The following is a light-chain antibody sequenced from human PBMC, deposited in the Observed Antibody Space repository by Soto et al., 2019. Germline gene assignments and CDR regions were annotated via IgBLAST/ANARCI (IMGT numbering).Light chain of an antibody. CDR2: GAS. CDR1: QSVSSSY. CDR3: QQYSNSPFT. V-gene: IGKV3-20*01. J-gene: IGKJ3*01. Sequence: EIVLTQSRGTLSLSPGERATLSCRASQSVSSSYLAWYQQKPGQAPRLLIYGASNRATGIPDRFSGSGSGTAFTLTISRLEPEEFAVYYCQQYSNSPFTFGPGTKVDIK.